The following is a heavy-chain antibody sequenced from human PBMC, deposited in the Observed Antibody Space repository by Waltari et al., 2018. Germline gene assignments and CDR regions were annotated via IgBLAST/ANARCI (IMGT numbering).Heavy chain of an antibody. D-gene: IGHD3-10*01. CDR1: GFTFSFYD. V-gene: IGHV3-48*03. J-gene: IGHJ6*02. CDR2: SSVGSATI. CDR3: ARAGEFRSYYYAMDV. Sequence: EVQLVESGGGLVQSGGSLRLSCATSGFTFSFYDMHWVRQAPGKGLEWLSDSSVGSATIYYADSVKGRFSISREDARNSLFLEINSLRAEDSAVYYCARAGEFRSYYYAMDVWGQGTAVSVSS.